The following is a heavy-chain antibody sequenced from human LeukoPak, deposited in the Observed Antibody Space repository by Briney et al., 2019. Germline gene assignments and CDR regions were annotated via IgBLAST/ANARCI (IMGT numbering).Heavy chain of an antibody. CDR2: IRNDGST. V-gene: IGHV3-20*04. Sequence: GGSLRLSCEGAGFTFDDYGTSWVRQPPGKGLEWVSGIRNDGSTDYADSVKGRFTISRDNAKNSHFLQMSSLRVDDTALYYCARGFRNGPFDCWGQGTLVTVSS. J-gene: IGHJ4*02. D-gene: IGHD2-8*01. CDR3: ARGFRNGPFDC. CDR1: GFTFDDYG.